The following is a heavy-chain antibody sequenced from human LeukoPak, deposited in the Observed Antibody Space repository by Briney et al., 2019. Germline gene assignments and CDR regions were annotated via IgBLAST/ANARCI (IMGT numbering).Heavy chain of an antibody. CDR1: GFTFSSYE. Sequence: LRLSCAASGFTFSSYEMNWVRQAPGKGLEWIGSIYHSGSTYYNPSLKSRVTISVDTSKNQFSLKLSSVTAADTAVYYCAKDSSGYYHYWGQGTLVTVSS. CDR3: AKDSSGYYHY. V-gene: IGHV4-38-2*01. J-gene: IGHJ4*02. CDR2: IYHSGST. D-gene: IGHD3-22*01.